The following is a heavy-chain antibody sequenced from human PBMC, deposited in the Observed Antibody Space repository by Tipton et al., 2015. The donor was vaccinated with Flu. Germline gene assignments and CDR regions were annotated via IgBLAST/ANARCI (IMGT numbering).Heavy chain of an antibody. Sequence: TLSLTCTVSGGSISSGSYYWSWIRQPAGKGLEWIGRIYTTGSTNYNPSLKSRVTISADTSKNKFSLELRSVTAADTAVYYCARIYYYGSGDYYLDSCGQGTLLTVSS. V-gene: IGHV4-61*02. D-gene: IGHD3-10*01. CDR3: ARIYYYGSGDYYLDS. J-gene: IGHJ4*02. CDR2: IYTTGST. CDR1: GGSISSGSYY.